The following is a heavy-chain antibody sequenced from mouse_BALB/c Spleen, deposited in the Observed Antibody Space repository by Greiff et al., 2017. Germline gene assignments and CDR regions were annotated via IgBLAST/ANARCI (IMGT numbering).Heavy chain of an antibody. V-gene: IGHV1S127*01. J-gene: IGHJ3*01. CDR3: KRSGGNDEAY. CDR1: GYTFTSYW. Sequence: QVQLQQPGAELVKPGASVKMSCKASGYTFTSYWMHWVKQRPGQGLEWIGVIDPSDSYTSYNQKFKGKATLTVDTSSSTAYMQLSSLTSEDSAVYNCKRSGGNDEAYWGQGTLVTGSA. CDR2: IDPSDSYT. D-gene: IGHD2-2*01.